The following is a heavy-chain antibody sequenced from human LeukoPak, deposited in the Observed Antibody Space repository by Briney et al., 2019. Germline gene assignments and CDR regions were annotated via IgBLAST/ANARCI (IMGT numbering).Heavy chain of an antibody. Sequence: PSETLSLTCAVSGYSISSDYYWGWIRQPPGKGLEWIGSMHHSGSTYYNASFKNRVTIPLDTSKNHFSLKLSSVTAADTAVYYCARGRQWLVPYDAFDIWGQGTMVTVSS. CDR3: ARGRQWLVPYDAFDI. J-gene: IGHJ3*02. CDR1: GYSISSDYY. D-gene: IGHD6-19*01. CDR2: MHHSGST. V-gene: IGHV4-38-2*01.